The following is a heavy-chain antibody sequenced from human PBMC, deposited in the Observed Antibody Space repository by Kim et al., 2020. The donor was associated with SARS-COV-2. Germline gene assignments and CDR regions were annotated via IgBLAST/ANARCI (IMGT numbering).Heavy chain of an antibody. CDR3: ARAPCRIAMICDVVNA. CDR2: FYYSGST. J-gene: IGHJ3*01. V-gene: IGHV4-31*03. D-gene: IGHD3-22*01. Sequence: SETLSLTCTVSGVSISSGGYYWSWIRQHPGKGLEWIGYFYYSGSTYYNPSLKSRVTISVDRSKNEFSLKLSSVTAADTAVYYCARAPCRIAMICDVVNA. CDR1: GVSISSGGYY.